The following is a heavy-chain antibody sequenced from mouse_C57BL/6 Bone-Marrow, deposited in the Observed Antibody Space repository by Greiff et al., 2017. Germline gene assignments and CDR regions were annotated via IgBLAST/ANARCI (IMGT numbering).Heavy chain of an antibody. CDR3: AREGYSNYPHYYAMDY. D-gene: IGHD2-5*01. V-gene: IGHV1-69*01. Sequence: QVQLQQPGAELVIPGASVKLSCKASGYTFTRYWMHWVKQRPGPGLEWIGELDPSDSYTNSNPKFKGKSTLPVDKSSSTAYMQLSSLTSENSAVYYCAREGYSNYPHYYAMDYWGQGTSVTVSS. CDR1: GYTFTRYW. J-gene: IGHJ4*01. CDR2: LDPSDSYT.